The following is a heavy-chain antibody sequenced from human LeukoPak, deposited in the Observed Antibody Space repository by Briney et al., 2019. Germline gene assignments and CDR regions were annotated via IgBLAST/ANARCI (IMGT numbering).Heavy chain of an antibody. D-gene: IGHD3-22*01. CDR2: VIPIFGTA. Sequence: ASGKVACKASGGTFSSYAIGWVRQAPGQGLEWMGGVIPIFGTAKYAQKFEGRVTITADESTSTAYMELSSLRSEDTAVYYCARGDYYDSSGYYYGDKYYFDYWGQGTLVTVSS. CDR3: ARGDYYDSSGYYYGDKYYFDY. J-gene: IGHJ4*02. CDR1: GGTFSSYA. V-gene: IGHV1-69*13.